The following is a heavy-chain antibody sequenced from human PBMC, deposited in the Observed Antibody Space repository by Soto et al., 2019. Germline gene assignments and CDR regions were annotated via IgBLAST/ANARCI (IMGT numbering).Heavy chain of an antibody. CDR1: GYSFTSYW. CDR3: ARGPSSGWYSGDYYGMDV. D-gene: IGHD6-19*01. CDR2: IDPSDSYT. V-gene: IGHV5-10-1*01. J-gene: IGHJ6*02. Sequence: GESLKISCRGSGYSFTSYWISWVRQMPGKGLDWMGRIDPSDSYTNYSPSFQGHVTISADKSISTAYLQWSSLKASDTAMYYCARGPSSGWYSGDYYGMDVWGQGTTVTVS.